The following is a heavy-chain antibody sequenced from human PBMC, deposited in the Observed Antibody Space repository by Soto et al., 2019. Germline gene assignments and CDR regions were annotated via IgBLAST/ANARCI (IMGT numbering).Heavy chain of an antibody. Sequence: QVQLVQSGAEVKTPGSSVKVSGRASGGTFNSYSMHWVRQAPGQGFEWMGGIVPMPGRPNYAQRFQGRVTFSADKSTNTVYMEVNSLTHEDTAVYYCTRRGRQSANWFDPWGQGTLVTVSS. CDR1: GGTFNSYS. J-gene: IGHJ5*02. CDR2: IVPMPGRP. CDR3: TRRGRQSANWFDP. V-gene: IGHV1-69*04.